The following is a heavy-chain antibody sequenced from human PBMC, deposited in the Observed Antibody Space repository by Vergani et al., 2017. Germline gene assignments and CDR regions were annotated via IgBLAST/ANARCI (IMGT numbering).Heavy chain of an antibody. Sequence: QVTLKESGPVLVKPTETLTLTCTVSGFSLSNARMGVSWIRQPPGKALEWLAHIFSNDEKSYSTSLKSRLTISKDTSKSQVVLSMTNMDTVDTATYYCARILVEIATINWFDPWGQGTLVTVSS. CDR1: GFSLSNARMG. J-gene: IGHJ5*02. CDR3: ARILVEIATINWFDP. D-gene: IGHD5-24*01. V-gene: IGHV2-26*01. CDR2: IFSNDEK.